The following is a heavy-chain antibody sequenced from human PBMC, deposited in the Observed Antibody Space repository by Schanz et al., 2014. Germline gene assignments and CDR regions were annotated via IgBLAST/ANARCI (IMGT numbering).Heavy chain of an antibody. V-gene: IGHV3-30*14. CDR1: GFTFRGHA. CDR3: ARDGGRDGYNLAFDV. D-gene: IGHD5-12*01. J-gene: IGHJ3*01. CDR2: TSTDGTKT. Sequence: QVQLVESGGGVVQPGRSLRLSCAASGFTFRGHAMHWVRQAPGQGLEKVAVTSTDGTKTYYAASVRGRFTISRDNSKNTLYLQMNSLRAEDTAVYFCARDGGRDGYNLAFDVWGQGTLVTVSS.